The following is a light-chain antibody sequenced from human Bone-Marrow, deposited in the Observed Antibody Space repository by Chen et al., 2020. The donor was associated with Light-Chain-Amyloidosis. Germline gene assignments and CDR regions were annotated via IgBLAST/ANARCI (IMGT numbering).Light chain of an antibody. J-gene: IGLJ1*01. CDR2: EVT. Sequence: QSALTQPASVSCSPAQLIPISCTGTSSDVGGDNHVSWYQQHPDKAPKLMIYEVTNRPSWVPDRFSGSKSDNTASLTISGLQTEDEADYFCSSYTITNTLVFGSGTRVTVL. V-gene: IGLV2-14*01. CDR1: SSDVGGDNH. CDR3: SSYTITNTLV.